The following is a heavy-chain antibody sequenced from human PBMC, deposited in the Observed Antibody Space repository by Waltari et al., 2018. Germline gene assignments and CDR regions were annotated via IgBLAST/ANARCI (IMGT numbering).Heavy chain of an antibody. J-gene: IGHJ4*02. D-gene: IGHD3-3*01. Sequence: EVQLLESGGGLVQPGGSLRLSCAASGFTFSSYAMSWVRQAPGKGLEWVSAISGRGGSTYYADSVKGRFTISRDNSKNTLYLQMNSLRAEDTAVYYCAKGGYDFWSGYLLDYWGQGTLVTVSS. CDR1: GFTFSSYA. CDR3: AKGGYDFWSGYLLDY. V-gene: IGHV3-23*01. CDR2: ISGRGGST.